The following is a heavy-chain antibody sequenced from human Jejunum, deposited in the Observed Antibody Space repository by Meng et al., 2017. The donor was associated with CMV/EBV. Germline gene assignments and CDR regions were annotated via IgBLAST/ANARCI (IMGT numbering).Heavy chain of an antibody. J-gene: IGHJ4*02. CDR2: LDTTGRT. V-gene: IGHV4-61*02. D-gene: IGHD4-17*01. CDR1: GDSLSSGSYY. Sequence: VSLQESCPVLVQPFTPLSLTCTVLGDSLSSGSYYWNWIRHPAGKGLEWIGRLDTTGRTTYSPSLKSRVTISMDTSKNQFSLNLNSVTATDTAVYYCTRARPYGDYVDYWGQGTLVTVSS. CDR3: TRARPYGDYVDY.